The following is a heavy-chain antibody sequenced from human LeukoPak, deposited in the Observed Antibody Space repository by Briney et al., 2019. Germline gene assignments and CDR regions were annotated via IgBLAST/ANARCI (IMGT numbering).Heavy chain of an antibody. Sequence: PSETLSLTCTVSGGSISSYYWSWIRQPPGKGLEWIGIIYYTGNTYYNPSLKSRVTISVDTSKNQFSLKLSSVTAADTAVYFCARVAVMRGFDYWGQGTLVTVSS. CDR2: IYYTGNT. V-gene: IGHV4-39*07. J-gene: IGHJ4*02. CDR1: GGSISSYY. D-gene: IGHD2-21*01. CDR3: ARVAVMRGFDY.